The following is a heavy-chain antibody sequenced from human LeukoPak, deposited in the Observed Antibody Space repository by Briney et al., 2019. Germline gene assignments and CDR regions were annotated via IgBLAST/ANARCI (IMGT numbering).Heavy chain of an antibody. D-gene: IGHD4-17*01. CDR2: IIQDGSVT. V-gene: IGHV3-74*01. Sequence: GGSLRLSCVTSGITFSNYYMHWVRQVPGEGLVWVSHIIQDGSVTSYADSVKGRFTISRDNAKNTVYLQMNSLRAEDTAVYYCAKHGEAYADSKTDYWGQGTLVTVSS. J-gene: IGHJ4*02. CDR1: GITFSNYY. CDR3: AKHGEAYADSKTDY.